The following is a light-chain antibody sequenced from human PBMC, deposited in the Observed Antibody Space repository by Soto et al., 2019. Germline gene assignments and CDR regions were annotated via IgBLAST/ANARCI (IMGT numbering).Light chain of an antibody. Sequence: EIVMTQSPATLSVSPGERAILSCRASQSVSSNLVWYQQKPGQAPRLLIYDTSTRATGIPARFSGSGSGTEFTLTISSLQSEDFAVYYCQQYNNWPLTFGGGTKVEIK. J-gene: IGKJ4*01. CDR3: QQYNNWPLT. CDR1: QSVSSN. CDR2: DTS. V-gene: IGKV3-15*01.